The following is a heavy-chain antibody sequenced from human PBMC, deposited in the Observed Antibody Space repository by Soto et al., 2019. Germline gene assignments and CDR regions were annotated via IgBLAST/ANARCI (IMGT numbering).Heavy chain of an antibody. J-gene: IGHJ3*02. D-gene: IGHD3-10*01. Sequence: SETLSLTCAVQGGSFSGYYWSWIRQPPGKGLEWIGEINHSGSTNYNPSLKSRVTISVDTSKNQFSLKLSSVTAADTAVYSCARDFGVRGVISLNAFDIWGQGTMVTVSS. V-gene: IGHV4-34*01. CDR1: GGSFSGYY. CDR3: ARDFGVRGVISLNAFDI. CDR2: INHSGST.